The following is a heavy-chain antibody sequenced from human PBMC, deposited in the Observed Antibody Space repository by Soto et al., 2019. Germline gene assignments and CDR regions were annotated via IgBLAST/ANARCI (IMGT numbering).Heavy chain of an antibody. Sequence: GESLKISCKGSGYNFTSYWIGWVRQMPGKGLEWMGIIYPGDSDTRYSPSFQGQVTISADKSISTAYLQWSSLKASDTAMYYCARAIGYCSGGSCYTPDYYYSGMEVWGQGTTVTAPQ. CDR3: ARAIGYCSGGSCYTPDYYYSGMEV. V-gene: IGHV5-51*01. CDR2: IYPGDSDT. J-gene: IGHJ6*01. D-gene: IGHD2-15*01. CDR1: GYNFTSYW.